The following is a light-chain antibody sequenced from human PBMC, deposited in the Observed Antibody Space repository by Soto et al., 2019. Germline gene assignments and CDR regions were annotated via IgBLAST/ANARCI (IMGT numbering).Light chain of an antibody. CDR2: AAS. J-gene: IGKJ3*01. CDR3: QQAHSFPLGVT. Sequence: DIQMTQSPSFVSASVGDRVTITCRASEGVSSWLAWYQQKPVKAPKLLIYAASNLQSGVTSRCSGSGFGRDFTLTISSLQPEDFATYYCQQAHSFPLGVTFGPGDKVDIK. CDR1: EGVSSW. V-gene: IGKV1-12*02.